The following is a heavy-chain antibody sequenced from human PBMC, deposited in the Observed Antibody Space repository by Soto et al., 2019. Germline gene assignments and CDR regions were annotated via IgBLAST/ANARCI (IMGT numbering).Heavy chain of an antibody. V-gene: IGHV1-69*01. CDR2: IIPIFGTA. CDR1: GRTFSSYA. J-gene: IGHJ6*02. CDR3: AGDQRWPTYYYYYGMDV. Sequence: QVQLVQSGAEVKKPGSSVKFSCKASGRTFSSYAISWVRQAPGQGLEWLGGIIPIFGTANYAQKFQGRVTITADESTSTAYMELSSLRSEDTAVYYCAGDQRWPTYYYYYGMDVWGQGTTVTVSS. D-gene: IGHD6-13*01.